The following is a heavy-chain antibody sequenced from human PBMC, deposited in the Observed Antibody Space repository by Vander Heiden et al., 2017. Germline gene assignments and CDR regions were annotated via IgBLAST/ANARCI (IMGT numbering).Heavy chain of an antibody. V-gene: IGHV4-4*07. J-gene: IGHJ5*02. CDR1: GGSISSYY. CDR2: IYTSGST. Sequence: QVQLQESGPGLGKPSETLSLTCTVPGGSISSYYWSWIRQPAGKGLEWIGRIYTSGSTNYNPSLKSRVTMSVDTSKNQFSLKLSSVTAADTAVYYCARELGGYGDYVGTDGWFDPWGQGTLVTVSS. D-gene: IGHD4-17*01. CDR3: ARELGGYGDYVGTDGWFDP.